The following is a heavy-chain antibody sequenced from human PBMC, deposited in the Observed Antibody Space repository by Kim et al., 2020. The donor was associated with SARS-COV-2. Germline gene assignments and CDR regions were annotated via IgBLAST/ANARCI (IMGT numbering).Heavy chain of an antibody. Sequence: SETLSLTCTVSGCFISSGSDYCGWIRQPPGKGLEWIGCIFYTGSTSYIPSLKSRVTISVDTSKNQFFLKVSSVTAPDMALYYCARADTRYYYYALDVWG. V-gene: IGHV4-39*07. CDR3: ARADTRYYYYALDV. J-gene: IGHJ6*02. CDR1: GCFISSGSDY. CDR2: IFYTGST. D-gene: IGHD5-18*01.